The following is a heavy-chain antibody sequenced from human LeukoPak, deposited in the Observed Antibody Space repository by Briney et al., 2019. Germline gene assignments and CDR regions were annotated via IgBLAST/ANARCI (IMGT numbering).Heavy chain of an antibody. CDR2: IYYSGST. V-gene: IGHV4-59*01. CDR1: GGSISSYY. D-gene: IGHD3-10*01. J-gene: IGHJ3*02. Sequence: PSETLSLTRTVSGGSISSYYWGWIRQPPGKGLEWIGYIYYSGSTNYNPSLKSRVTISVDTSKNQFSLKLSSVTAADTAVYYCAREMRGDGAFDIWGQGTMVTVSS. CDR3: AREMRGDGAFDI.